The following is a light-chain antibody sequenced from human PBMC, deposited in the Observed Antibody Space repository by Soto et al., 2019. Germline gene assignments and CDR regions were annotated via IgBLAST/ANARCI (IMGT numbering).Light chain of an antibody. CDR1: SGHSSYA. CDR3: QTWGTGTWV. V-gene: IGLV4-69*01. J-gene: IGLJ3*02. Sequence: QSVLTQSPSASASLGASVKLTCTLSSGHSSYAIAWHQQQPEKGPRYLMKLNSDGSHSKGDGISDRFSGSSSGAERYLTISSLQSEDEADYYCQTWGTGTWVFGGGTKLTVL. CDR2: LNSDGSH.